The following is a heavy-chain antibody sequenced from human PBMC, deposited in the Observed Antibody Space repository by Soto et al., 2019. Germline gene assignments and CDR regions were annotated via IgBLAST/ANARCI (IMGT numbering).Heavy chain of an antibody. CDR3: ARVAYCGGDCYRGLDP. Sequence: PSETLSLTCAVSGASISSGGYSWSWIRQPPGKGLEWIGYIYHSGSTYYNPSLKGRVTISVDRSKNQFSLKLSSVTAADTAVYYCARVAYCGGDCYRGLDPCGQGTLVT. D-gene: IGHD2-21*02. CDR2: IYHSGST. J-gene: IGHJ5*02. V-gene: IGHV4-30-2*01. CDR1: GASISSGGYS.